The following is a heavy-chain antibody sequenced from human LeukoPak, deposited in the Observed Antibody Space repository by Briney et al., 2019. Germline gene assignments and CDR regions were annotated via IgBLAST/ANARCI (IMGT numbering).Heavy chain of an antibody. CDR1: GFTFSSYA. Sequence: GGSLRLSCAASGFTFSSYAMSWVRQAPGKGLEWVSAISGSGGSTYYADSVKGRFTISRDNSKNTLYLQMNSLRAEDTAVYYCARGLYGQRLAHEFNWFDPWGQGTLVTVSS. CDR3: ARGLYGQRLAHEFNWFDP. V-gene: IGHV3-23*01. CDR2: ISGSGGST. J-gene: IGHJ5*02. D-gene: IGHD6-19*01.